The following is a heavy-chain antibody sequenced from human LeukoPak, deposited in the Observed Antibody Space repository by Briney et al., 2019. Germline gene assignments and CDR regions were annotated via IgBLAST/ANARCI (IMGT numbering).Heavy chain of an antibody. CDR1: GGSISSYY. CDR2: IYTSGST. J-gene: IGHJ5*02. V-gene: IGHV4-4*07. CDR3: ARATYYYDSSGHRPSNWFDP. D-gene: IGHD3-22*01. Sequence: SETLSLTCTVSGGSISSYYWSWIRQPAGKGLEWIGRIYTSGSTNYNPSLKSRVTMSVDTSKNQFSLKLSSVTAADTAAYYCARATYYYDSSGHRPSNWFDPWGQGTLVTVSS.